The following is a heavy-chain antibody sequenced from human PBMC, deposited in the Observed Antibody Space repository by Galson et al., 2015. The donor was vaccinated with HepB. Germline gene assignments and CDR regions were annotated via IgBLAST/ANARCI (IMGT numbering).Heavy chain of an antibody. CDR3: ARFPAPAYSSGWYWEY. CDR1: GDSVSSNSAA. Sequence: CAISGDSVSSNSAAWNWIRQSPSRGLEWLGRTYYRSKWYNDYAVSVKSRITINPDTSKNQFSLQLNSVTPEDTAVYYCARFPAPAYSSGWYWEYWGQGTLVTVSS. D-gene: IGHD6-19*01. CDR2: TYYRSKWYN. J-gene: IGHJ4*02. V-gene: IGHV6-1*01.